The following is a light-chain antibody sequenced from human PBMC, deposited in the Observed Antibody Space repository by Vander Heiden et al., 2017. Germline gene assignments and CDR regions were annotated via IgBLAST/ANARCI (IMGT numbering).Light chain of an antibody. V-gene: IGKV4-1*01. J-gene: IGKJ5*01. CDR1: QSLLYSSNNKNY. Sequence: DIVMTQSPDSLAVSLGERATINCKSSQSLLYSSNNKNYLAWYQQKPGQPPKLLIYWASTRESGVPDRFSGSGSGTDFTLTISSLQAEDVAVYYCQQYYSTPITFGQETRLEIK. CDR3: QQYYSTPIT. CDR2: WAS.